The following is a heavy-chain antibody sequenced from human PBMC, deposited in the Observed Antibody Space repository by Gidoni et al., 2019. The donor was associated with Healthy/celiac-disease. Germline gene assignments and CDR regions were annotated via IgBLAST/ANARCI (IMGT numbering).Heavy chain of an antibody. J-gene: IGHJ4*02. Sequence: QLQLQESGPGLVKPSETLSLTCTVSGGSISSSSYYWGWIRQPPGQGLEWIGHIYYSGNTYYNLSLKSRVTISVDTSTDQFSLKLSSVTAADTAVYYCARFEYYYDSSGYYPDYWGQGTLVTVSS. D-gene: IGHD3-22*01. CDR3: ARFEYYYDSSGYYPDY. V-gene: IGHV4-39*07. CDR1: GGSISSSSYY. CDR2: IYYSGNT.